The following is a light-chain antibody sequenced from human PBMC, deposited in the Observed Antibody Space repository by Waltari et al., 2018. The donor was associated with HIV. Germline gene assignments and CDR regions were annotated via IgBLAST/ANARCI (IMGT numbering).Light chain of an antibody. J-gene: IGLJ3*02. CDR3: HSYDSGLGAL. CDR1: NSNIGADYD. V-gene: IGLV1-40*01. Sequence: QSVLTQPPSVSGAPGQKVTISCTGSNSNIGADYDVHWYQQLPGRAPKVLLYGKNKRPAGIPDRFSGSNAGTSGSLAITGLQSDDEADYYCHSYDSGLGALFGGGTKVTVL. CDR2: GKN.